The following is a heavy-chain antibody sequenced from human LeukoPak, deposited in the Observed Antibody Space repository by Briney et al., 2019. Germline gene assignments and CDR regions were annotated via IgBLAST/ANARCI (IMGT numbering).Heavy chain of an antibody. CDR3: TGYDSSGYYNLGAFDI. Sequence: ASVKVSCKASGYTFTGYYMHWVRQAPGQGLEWMGIINPSGGSTSYAQKFQGRVTMTRDTSTSTVYMELSSLRSEDTAVYYCTGYDSSGYYNLGAFDIWGQGTMVTVSS. V-gene: IGHV1-46*01. CDR2: INPSGGST. CDR1: GYTFTGYY. J-gene: IGHJ3*02. D-gene: IGHD3-22*01.